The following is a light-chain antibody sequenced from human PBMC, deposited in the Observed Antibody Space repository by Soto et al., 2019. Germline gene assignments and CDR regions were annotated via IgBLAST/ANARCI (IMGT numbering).Light chain of an antibody. CDR3: QQDGRSPRK. CDR2: GAS. J-gene: IGKJ1*01. CDR1: QSVSSSY. V-gene: IGKV3-20*01. Sequence: EIVVKHSPCTLCPSARETATLSFRPSQSVSSSYLAWYQQKPGQAPRLLIYGASSRATGIPDRFSGSGSGTDFTLTISRLEPEDFAVYYCQQDGRSPRKFGQGTKVDIK.